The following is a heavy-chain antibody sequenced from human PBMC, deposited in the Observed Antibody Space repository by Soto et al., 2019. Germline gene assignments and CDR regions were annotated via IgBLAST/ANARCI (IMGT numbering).Heavy chain of an antibody. D-gene: IGHD3-10*01. CDR3: ARGLPFGEFSYYFDY. J-gene: IGHJ4*02. CDR1: GGSISSSNW. V-gene: IGHV4-4*02. CDR2: IYHSGST. Sequence: KSSETLSLTCAVSGGSISSSNWWSWVRQPPGKGLEWIGEIYHSGSTNYNPSLKSRVTISVDKSKNQFSLKLSSVTAADTAVYYCARGLPFGEFSYYFDYWGQGTLVTVSS.